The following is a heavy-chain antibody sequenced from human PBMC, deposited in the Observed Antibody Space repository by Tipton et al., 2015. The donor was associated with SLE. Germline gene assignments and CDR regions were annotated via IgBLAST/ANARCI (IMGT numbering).Heavy chain of an antibody. D-gene: IGHD6-13*01. CDR3: ARSSWGPDY. CDR1: GFTFSRYW. Sequence: SLRLSCAASGFTFSRYWMNWVRQAPGKGLEWVAIIKEDGSEKHYVDSVRGRFTISRDNAKNSLYLQMNGLRAEDTAVYYCARSSWGPDYWGQGTLVPVSS. J-gene: IGHJ4*02. V-gene: IGHV3-7*01. CDR2: IKEDGSEK.